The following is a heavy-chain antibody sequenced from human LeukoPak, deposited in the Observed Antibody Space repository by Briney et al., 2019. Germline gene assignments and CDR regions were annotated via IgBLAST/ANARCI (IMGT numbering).Heavy chain of an antibody. V-gene: IGHV4-61*02. J-gene: IGHJ5*02. Sequence: PSETLSLTCTVSGDSITSGTFFWSWIRQPAGKRLEWIGRIYGSGSTNYSPSLRSRVTISIDTSKNQFSLKLTSVTAADTAVYYCAGGWGSTSSNYFDPWGQGALVTVSS. D-gene: IGHD2-2*01. CDR1: GDSITSGTFF. CDR3: AGGWGSTSSNYFDP. CDR2: IYGSGST.